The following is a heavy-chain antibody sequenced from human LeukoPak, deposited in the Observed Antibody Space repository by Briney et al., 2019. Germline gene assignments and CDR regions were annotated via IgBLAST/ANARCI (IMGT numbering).Heavy chain of an antibody. Sequence: SETLSLTCTVSGDSISSSSYYWNWIRQPAGKGLEWIGRLYTSGSTNYNPSLKSRVTISVDTSKNQFSLKLSSVTAADTAVYYCARHRSGWLQSSFDYWGQGTLVTVSS. V-gene: IGHV4-61*02. CDR2: LYTSGST. D-gene: IGHD5-24*01. CDR3: ARHRSGWLQSSFDY. CDR1: GDSISSSSYY. J-gene: IGHJ4*02.